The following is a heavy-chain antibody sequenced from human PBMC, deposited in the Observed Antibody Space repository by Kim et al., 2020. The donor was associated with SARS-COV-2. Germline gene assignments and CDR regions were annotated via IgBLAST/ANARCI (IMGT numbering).Heavy chain of an antibody. J-gene: IGHJ4*02. V-gene: IGHV4-39*07. CDR3: ARKFKGREIEY. CDR2: T. Sequence: TDYNPSLKSRVSISVDTSKNQFSLRLSSVTAADTAVYYCARKFKGREIEYWGQGTLVTVSS.